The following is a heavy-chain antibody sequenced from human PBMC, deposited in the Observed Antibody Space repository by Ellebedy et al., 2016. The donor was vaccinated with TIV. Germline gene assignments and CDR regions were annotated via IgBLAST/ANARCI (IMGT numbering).Heavy chain of an antibody. Sequence: GESLKISCAASGFTFSNAWMSWVRQAPGKGLEWVGRIKSKTDGRTTDYAAPVKGRFTISRDDSKNTLYLQMNSLKTEDTAVYYCTTGITMVRGVILRRNVDYWGQGTLVTVSS. CDR2: IKSKTDGRTT. J-gene: IGHJ4*02. CDR3: TTGITMVRGVILRRNVDY. CDR1: GFTFSNAW. D-gene: IGHD3-10*01. V-gene: IGHV3-15*01.